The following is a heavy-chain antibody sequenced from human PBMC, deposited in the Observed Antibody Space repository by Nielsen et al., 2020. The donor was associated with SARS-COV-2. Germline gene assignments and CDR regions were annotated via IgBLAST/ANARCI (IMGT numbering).Heavy chain of an antibody. Sequence: GESLKISCAASGFTFRSYAMSWVRQAPGKGLEWVSAISGSGGSTYYADSVKGRFTISRDNSKDTLYLQLNSLRAEDTAVFYCAKISGSQRHYFDFWGQGTLVTVSS. V-gene: IGHV3-23*01. CDR3: AKISGSQRHYFDF. CDR1: GFTFRSYA. D-gene: IGHD1-26*01. J-gene: IGHJ4*02. CDR2: ISGSGGST.